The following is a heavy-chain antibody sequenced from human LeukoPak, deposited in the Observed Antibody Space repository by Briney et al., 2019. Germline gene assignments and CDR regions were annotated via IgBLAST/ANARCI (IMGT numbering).Heavy chain of an antibody. J-gene: IGHJ5*02. CDR3: ARQGSGRQMCFDT. V-gene: IGHV5-51*01. D-gene: IGHD3-3*01. CDR1: GYSFTSYW. Sequence: GETLKISCKGSGYSFTSYWIGWVRQMPGKGLEWMGIIYPGDSDTRYSPSFQGQVTISVDKSINTAYLQWSSLKASDTAMYYCARQGSGRQMCFDTWGQGTLVTVSS. CDR2: IYPGDSDT.